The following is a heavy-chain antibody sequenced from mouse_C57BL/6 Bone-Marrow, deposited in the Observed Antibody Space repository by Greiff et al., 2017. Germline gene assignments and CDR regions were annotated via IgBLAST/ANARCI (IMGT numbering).Heavy chain of an antibody. CDR1: GYTFTSYW. V-gene: IGHV1-52*01. J-gene: IGHJ1*03. CDR3: ARGITTVAPWYFDV. D-gene: IGHD1-1*01. Sequence: QVQLKQPGAELVRPGSSVKLSCKASGYTFTSYWMHWVKQRPIQGLEWIGNIDPSDSETHYNQKFKDKATLTVDKSSSTAYMQLSSLTSEDSADYYCARGITTVAPWYFDVWGTGTTVTVSS. CDR2: IDPSDSET.